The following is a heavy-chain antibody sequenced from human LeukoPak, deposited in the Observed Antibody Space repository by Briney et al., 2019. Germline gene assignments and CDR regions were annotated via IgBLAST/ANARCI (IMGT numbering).Heavy chain of an antibody. V-gene: IGHV3-11*01. CDR1: GFTFSDYY. CDR3: ARDAIDSSGFDFDY. D-gene: IGHD3-22*01. Sequence: GGSLRLSCAASGFTFSDYYMTWIRQAPGKGLEWISYISTSAGTIYYADSVKGRFPISRDNAKNSLYLQMNSLRAEDTAVYYCARDAIDSSGFDFDYWGQGTLVTVSS. CDR2: ISTSAGTI. J-gene: IGHJ4*02.